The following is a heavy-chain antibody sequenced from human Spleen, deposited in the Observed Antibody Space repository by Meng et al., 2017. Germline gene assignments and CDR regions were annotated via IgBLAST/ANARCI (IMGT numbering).Heavy chain of an antibody. CDR3: AMGHYDMDV. CDR1: GFTFSDYH. Sequence: GESLQISCAASGFTFSDYHMSSIRPAPGKGREWVLYISSSGSSINYADSVKGRFTISRDNARNSLYLQMSSLRAEDTAVYYCAMGHYDMDVWGPGTTVTVSS. J-gene: IGHJ6*02. V-gene: IGHV3-11*01. CDR2: ISSSGSSI.